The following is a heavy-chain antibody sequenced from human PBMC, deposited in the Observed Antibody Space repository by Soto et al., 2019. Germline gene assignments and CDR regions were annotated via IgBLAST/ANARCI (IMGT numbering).Heavy chain of an antibody. J-gene: IGHJ4*02. D-gene: IGHD6-19*01. CDR2: ISSGGRHQ. CDR1: GFTASAYE. CDR3: AKDAVPGPPDYFDF. V-gene: IGHV3-30*04. Sequence: PGGTMRLSCVVSGFTASAYEIHWARQAPGKGLDWVAVISSGGRHQFYTGSVRGRFTISRDDSKDTVYLQMNNLTPQDAAIYYCAKDAVPGPPDYFDFWGQGTLVTVS.